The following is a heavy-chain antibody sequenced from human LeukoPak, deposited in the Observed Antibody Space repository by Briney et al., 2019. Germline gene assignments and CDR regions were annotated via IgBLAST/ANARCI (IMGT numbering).Heavy chain of an antibody. CDR1: GYTFTTYY. V-gene: IGHV1-24*01. CDR3: ATDHVKVGATSTFDY. Sequence: ASVKVSCKASGYTFTTYYMHWVRQAPGKGLEWMGGFDPEDGETIYAQKFQGRVTMTEDTSTDTAYMELSSLRSEDTAVYYCATDHVKVGATSTFDYWGQGTLVTVSS. J-gene: IGHJ4*02. D-gene: IGHD1-26*01. CDR2: FDPEDGET.